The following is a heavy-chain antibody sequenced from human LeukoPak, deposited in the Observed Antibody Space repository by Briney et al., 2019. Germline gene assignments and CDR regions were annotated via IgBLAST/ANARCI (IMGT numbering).Heavy chain of an antibody. V-gene: IGHV4-31*03. CDR1: GGSISSGGNY. D-gene: IGHD3-9*01. CDR2: IYYSGST. J-gene: IGHJ4*02. CDR3: ARAETGTCQN. Sequence: PSETLSLTCTVSGGSISSGGNYWSWIRQHPGKGLEWIGYIYYSGSTYYNPSLKSRVTMSVDTSKNQFSLNLNSVTAADTAVYFCARAETGTCQNWGQGTLVTVSS.